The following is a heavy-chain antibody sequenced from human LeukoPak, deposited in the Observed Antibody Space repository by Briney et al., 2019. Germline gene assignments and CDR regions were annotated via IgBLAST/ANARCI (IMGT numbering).Heavy chain of an antibody. Sequence: SVKVSRKASGGTFSNYAISWVRQAPGQGLEWMGGIIPIFGTANYAQKFRGRVTITADKSTRTAYMELSSLRSEDTAVYYCARDTHRTSDAFDIWGQGTMVTVSS. CDR3: ARDTHRTSDAFDI. CDR1: GGTFSNYA. V-gene: IGHV1-69*06. CDR2: IIPIFGTA. J-gene: IGHJ3*02.